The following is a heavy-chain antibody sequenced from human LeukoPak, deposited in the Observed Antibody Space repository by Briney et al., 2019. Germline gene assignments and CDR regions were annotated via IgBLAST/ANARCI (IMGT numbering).Heavy chain of an antibody. J-gene: IGHJ4*02. CDR3: ARRRGSYYFDY. D-gene: IGHD1-26*01. CDR1: GYSISSGYY. Sequence: KPSETLSLTCDVCGYSISSGYYWGWIRQPPGKGLEWIGSIHHSGSTYYNPSLKSRVTTSVDTSKNQFSLKLSSVTAADTAVYYCARRRGSYYFDYWGQGTLVTVSS. V-gene: IGHV4-38-2*01. CDR2: IHHSGST.